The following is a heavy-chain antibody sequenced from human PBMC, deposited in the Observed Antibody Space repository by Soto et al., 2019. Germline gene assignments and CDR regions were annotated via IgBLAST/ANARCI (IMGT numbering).Heavy chain of an antibody. J-gene: IGHJ4*02. V-gene: IGHV3-72*01. D-gene: IGHD5-12*01. CDR1: GFTFSDHY. Sequence: EVQLAESGGGLVQPGGSLRLSCAASGFTFSDHYMDWVRQAPGKGLEWVGRSRDKVHSHTTEYAASVKGRFTISRGDSENSLYLQMNSLKPEATAVYYCARGVVSTGYFDYWGQGTLVTVSS. CDR2: SRDKVHSHTT. CDR3: ARGVVSTGYFDY.